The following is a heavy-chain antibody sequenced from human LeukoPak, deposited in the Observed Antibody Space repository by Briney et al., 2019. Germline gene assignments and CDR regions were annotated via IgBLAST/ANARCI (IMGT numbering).Heavy chain of an antibody. D-gene: IGHD2-15*01. J-gene: IGHJ4*02. V-gene: IGHV4-34*01. CDR3: ARGAYCSGGSCYSLPGELERRMGGDY. CDR1: GGSFSGYY. CDR2: INHSGST. Sequence: PSETLSLTCAVYGGSFSGYYWSWIRQPPGKGLEWIGEINHSGSTNYNPSLKSRVTISVDTSKNQFSLKLSSVTAADTAVYYCARGAYCSGGSCYSLPGELERRMGGDYWGQGTLVTVSS.